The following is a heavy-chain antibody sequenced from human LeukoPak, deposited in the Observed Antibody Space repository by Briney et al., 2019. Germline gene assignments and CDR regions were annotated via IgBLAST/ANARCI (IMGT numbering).Heavy chain of an antibody. Sequence: SETLSLTCTVSGGSISSYYGSWIRQPPGKGLEWVGYIYYRGSTNYNPSLKRRVTISVDTSQTQFSLKLSSVTAADTAVYYCARDLGLRYFDWFPTAGPFDYWGQGTLVTVSS. V-gene: IGHV4-59*01. D-gene: IGHD3-9*01. CDR1: GGSISSYY. J-gene: IGHJ4*02. CDR3: ARDLGLRYFDWFPTAGPFDY. CDR2: IYYRGST.